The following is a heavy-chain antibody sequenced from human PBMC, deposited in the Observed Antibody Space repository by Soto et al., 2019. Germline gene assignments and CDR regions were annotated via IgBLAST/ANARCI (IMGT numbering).Heavy chain of an antibody. CDR3: ARVDIVTTKWFDP. CDR2: INHRGYT. D-gene: IGHD5-12*01. V-gene: IGHV4-34*01. J-gene: IGHJ5*02. Sequence: PSETLSLTCAVYGGSFSGYYWSWIRQPPGKGLEWIGEINHRGYTTYNPSLKSRVTISVDTSKNQFSLKLSSVTAADTAVYYCARVDIVTTKWFDPWGQGTPVTVS. CDR1: GGSFSGYY.